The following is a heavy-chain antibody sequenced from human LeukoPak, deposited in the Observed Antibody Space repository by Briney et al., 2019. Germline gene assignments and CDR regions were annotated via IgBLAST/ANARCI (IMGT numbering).Heavy chain of an antibody. J-gene: IGHJ6*02. CDR2: ISYDGSNK. CDR1: GFTFSSYG. V-gene: IGHV3-30*03. D-gene: IGHD2-2*01. Sequence: PGGSLRLSCAASGFTFSSYGMHWVRQAPGKGLEWVAVISYDGSNKYYADSVKGRFTISRDNSKNTLYLQMNSLRAEDTAVYYCARADQLPDLAYYYYYGMDVWGQGTTVTVSS. CDR3: ARADQLPDLAYYYYYGMDV.